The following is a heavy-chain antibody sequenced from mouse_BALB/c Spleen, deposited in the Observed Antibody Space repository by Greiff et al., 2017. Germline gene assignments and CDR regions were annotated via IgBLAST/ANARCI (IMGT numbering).Heavy chain of an antibody. CDR3: ARYDYLFAY. Sequence: EVQLQESGPGLVKPSQSLSLTCTVTGYSITSDYAWNWIRQFPGNKLEWMGYISYSGSTSYNPSLKSRISITRDTSKNQFFLQLNSVTTEDTATYYCARYDYLFAYWGQGTLVTVSA. J-gene: IGHJ3*01. CDR1: GYSITSDYA. D-gene: IGHD2-4*01. CDR2: ISYSGST. V-gene: IGHV3-2*02.